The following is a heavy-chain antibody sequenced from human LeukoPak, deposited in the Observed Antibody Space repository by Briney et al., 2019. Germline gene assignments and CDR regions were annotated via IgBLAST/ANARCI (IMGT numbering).Heavy chain of an antibody. D-gene: IGHD6-13*01. Sequence: ASVKVSCKASGYTFTSYGISWVRQAPGQGLEWMGWISAYNGNTNYAQKLQGRVTMTTDTSTSTAYMELRSLRSDDTAVYYCARDDSSSWFYLYYYYGMDVWGQGTTVTVSS. J-gene: IGHJ6*02. CDR1: GYTFTSYG. CDR2: ISAYNGNT. V-gene: IGHV1-18*01. CDR3: ARDDSSSWFYLYYYYGMDV.